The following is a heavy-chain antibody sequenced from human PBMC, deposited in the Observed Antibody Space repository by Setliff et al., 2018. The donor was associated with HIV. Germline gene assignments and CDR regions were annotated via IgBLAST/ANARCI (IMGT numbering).Heavy chain of an antibody. D-gene: IGHD3-10*01. CDR1: GYTFTTYH. Sequence: ASVKVSCKASGYTFTTYHMHWLRQDPGQGLEWKGIINPKNRSTTNEQRFQDRVTMTSDTSTNTFYMELSSLKYEDTACYYCTRNLSYYASEFHFGVQWGQGTPVTVSS. J-gene: IGHJ4*02. CDR2: INPKNRST. CDR3: TRNLSYYASEFHFGVQ. V-gene: IGHV1-46*01.